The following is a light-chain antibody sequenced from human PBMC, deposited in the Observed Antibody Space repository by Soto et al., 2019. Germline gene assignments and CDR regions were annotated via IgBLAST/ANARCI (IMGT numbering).Light chain of an antibody. J-gene: IGKJ1*01. V-gene: IGKV3-15*01. CDR2: GAS. Sequence: EIVLTQSPGILSLSPGERATLSCRASQSITRNLAWYQQSPGQAPRLLLYGASTRATGIPARFSGSGSGTEFTLTINSLQSEDFAVYYCQQYNNWPMWTFGQGTKVDIK. CDR1: QSITRN. CDR3: QQYNNWPMWT.